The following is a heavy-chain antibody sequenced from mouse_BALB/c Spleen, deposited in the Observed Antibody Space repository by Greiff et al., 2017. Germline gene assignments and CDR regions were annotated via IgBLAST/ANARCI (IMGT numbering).Heavy chain of an antibody. Sequence: EVQLQQSGTVLARPGASVKMSCKASGYTFTSYWMHWVKQRPGQGLEWIGAIYPGNSDTSYNQKFKGKAKLTAVTSTSTAYMELSSLTNEDSAVYYYTRSYGNYVRYYFDYWGQGTTLTVSS. CDR1: GYTFTSYW. V-gene: IGHV1-5*01. CDR2: IYPGNSDT. J-gene: IGHJ2*01. D-gene: IGHD2-10*02. CDR3: TRSYGNYVRYYFDY.